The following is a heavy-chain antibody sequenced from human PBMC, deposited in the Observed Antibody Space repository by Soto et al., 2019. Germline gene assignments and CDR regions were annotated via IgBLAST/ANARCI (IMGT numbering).Heavy chain of an antibody. D-gene: IGHD3-22*01. V-gene: IGHV2-5*01. CDR3: ARSGHNSGFFYYDY. CDR1: GFSLSSTGVG. CDR2: INWNDDK. J-gene: IGHJ4*02. Sequence: QITLKESGPTLVKVTQTVTLTCTFSGFSLSSTGVGVGWIRQPPGKALEGLALINWNDDKRYNPPLKSRLTITKDTSKNQVVLTMTNMDPVDTATYYCARSGHNSGFFYYDYWGQGTLVTVSS.